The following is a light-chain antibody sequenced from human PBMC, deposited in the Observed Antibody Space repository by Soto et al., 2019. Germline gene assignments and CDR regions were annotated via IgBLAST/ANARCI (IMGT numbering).Light chain of an antibody. J-gene: IGKJ1*01. Sequence: EIVLTQSPAILSMSPGERATLSCRASQSVSSYFAWYQQKPGQAPRLLIYDASNRATRVPARFSGGGSGTGFTLTNSSLEPEDVAVYYCQQRRYWPVTFGQGTKVEIK. V-gene: IGKV3-11*01. CDR1: QSVSSY. CDR3: QQRRYWPVT. CDR2: DAS.